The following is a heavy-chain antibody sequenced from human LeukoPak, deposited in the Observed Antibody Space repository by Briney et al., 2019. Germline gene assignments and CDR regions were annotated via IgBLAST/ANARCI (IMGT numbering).Heavy chain of an antibody. CDR1: GYTLTELS. D-gene: IGHD3-10*01. V-gene: IGHV1-24*01. J-gene: IGHJ4*02. CDR3: ATASRFGVLFQ. CDR2: FDPEDGET. Sequence: ASVKVSCKVSGYTLTELSMHWVRQAPGEGLEWMGGFDPEDGETIYAQKFQGGVTMTEDTSTDTAYMELSSLRSEDTAVYYCATASRFGVLFQWGQGTLVTVSS.